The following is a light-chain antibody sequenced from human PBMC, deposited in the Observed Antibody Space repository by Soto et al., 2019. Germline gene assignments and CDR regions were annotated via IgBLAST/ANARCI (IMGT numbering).Light chain of an antibody. CDR1: SSDVGRYNY. CDR3: TSYTSSRTYL. CDR2: EVS. Sequence: QSLLTQPASVSGSPGQSITISCTGTSSDVGRYNYVSWYQQHPGKAPKLMIYEVSNRPSGVSNRFSGSKSGTTAFRTISGLQDEDEADYYGTSYTSSRTYLFGTGTKVTVL. J-gene: IGLJ1*01. V-gene: IGLV2-14*01.